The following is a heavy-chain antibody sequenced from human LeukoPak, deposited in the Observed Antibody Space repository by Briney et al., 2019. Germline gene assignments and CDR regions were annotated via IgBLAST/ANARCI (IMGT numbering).Heavy chain of an antibody. Sequence: PSETLSLTCTVSGYSISSGYYWGWIRQPPGKGLEWIGSIYHSGSTYYNPSLKSRVTISVDTSKNQFSLKLSSVTAADTAVYYCARGGQWLVPGFHYWGQGTLVTVSS. D-gene: IGHD6-19*01. CDR3: ARGGQWLVPGFHY. J-gene: IGHJ4*02. V-gene: IGHV4-38-2*02. CDR1: GYSISSGYY. CDR2: IYHSGST.